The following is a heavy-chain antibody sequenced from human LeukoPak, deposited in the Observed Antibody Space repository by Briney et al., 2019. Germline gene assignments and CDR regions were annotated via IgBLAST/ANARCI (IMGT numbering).Heavy chain of an antibody. CDR2: VNPNSGNT. V-gene: IGHV1-8*01. CDR3: AKNYDFLTGYAN. CDR1: GYTFTSYD. Sequence: ASVKVSCKASGYTFTSYDINWVQQATGQGLEWMGWVNPNSGNTRYAQKFQGRLTMTRNTSISTAYMELSSLRSEDTAVYYCAKNYDFLTGYANWGQGTLVTVSS. D-gene: IGHD3-9*01. J-gene: IGHJ4*02.